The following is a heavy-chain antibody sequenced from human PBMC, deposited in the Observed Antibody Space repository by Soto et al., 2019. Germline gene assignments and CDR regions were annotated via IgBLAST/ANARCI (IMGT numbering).Heavy chain of an antibody. Sequence: QVQMVESGGGVVQPGRSLRLSCAASGFISSNYAMFWVRQAQDRGLEWVAAISYDGSNAHYADSVKGRFTISRDNSKSTLYLDMHSLRVEDPAVYYCARGGYSGINYIPLDYLGQGSLVTVS. CDR1: GFISSNYA. CDR3: ARGGYSGINYIPLDY. V-gene: IGHV3-30-3*01. CDR2: ISYDGSNA. D-gene: IGHD1-26*01. J-gene: IGHJ4*02.